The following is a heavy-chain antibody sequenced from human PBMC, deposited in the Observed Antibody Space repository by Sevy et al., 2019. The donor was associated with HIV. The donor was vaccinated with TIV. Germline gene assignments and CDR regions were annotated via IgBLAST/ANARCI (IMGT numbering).Heavy chain of an antibody. J-gene: IGHJ4*02. D-gene: IGHD1-1*01. CDR1: GFTFGDYA. Sequence: GGSLRLSCTTSGFTFGDYAMNWVRKAPGKGLEWVAFLKSKADGGTVDHAASLKGRFTISRDDSKSIAYLQMNDLTTEDTGVYYCTRWKGLQSIFDYCGQGALVTVSS. CDR2: LKSKADGGTV. CDR3: TRWKGLQSIFDY. V-gene: IGHV3-49*04.